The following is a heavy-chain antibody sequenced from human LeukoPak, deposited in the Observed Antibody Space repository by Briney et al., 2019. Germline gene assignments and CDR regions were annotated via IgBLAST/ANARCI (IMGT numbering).Heavy chain of an antibody. CDR3: ARGEYGSGSYHIDY. CDR1: GGTFSNSA. J-gene: IGHJ4*02. V-gene: IGHV1-69*01. D-gene: IGHD3-10*01. Sequence: GASVKVSCKASGGTFSNSAISWVRQAPGQGLEWMGGIIPIFGTANYAQRFQGRVTITADESTTTAYMEVSSLRSEDTAVYYCARGEYGSGSYHIDYWGQGTLVTVSS. CDR2: IIPIFGTA.